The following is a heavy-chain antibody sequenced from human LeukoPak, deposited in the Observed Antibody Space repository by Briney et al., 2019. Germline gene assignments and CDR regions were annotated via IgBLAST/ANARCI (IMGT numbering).Heavy chain of an antibody. Sequence: GASVKVSCKASGGTFSSSAISWVRQAPGQGLEWMGRIIPILGIANYAQKFQGRVTITADKSTSTAYMELSSLRSEDTAVYYCATLRYNWNDGDYWGQGTLVTVSS. J-gene: IGHJ4*02. D-gene: IGHD1-1*01. V-gene: IGHV1-69*04. CDR1: GGTFSSSA. CDR2: IIPILGIA. CDR3: ATLRYNWNDGDY.